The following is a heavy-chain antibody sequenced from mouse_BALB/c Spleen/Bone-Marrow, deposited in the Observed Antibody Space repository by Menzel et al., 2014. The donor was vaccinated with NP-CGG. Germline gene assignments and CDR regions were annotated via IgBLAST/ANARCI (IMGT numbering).Heavy chain of an antibody. J-gene: IGHJ2*01. V-gene: IGHV5-17*02. D-gene: IGHD1-1*01. Sequence: EVQLQQSGGGLVQPGGSRKLSCAASGFTSSSFGMHWVRQAPEKGLEWVAYISSGSSTIYYADTMMGRSTISRDNPKNTLFLQMTSLRSEDTAMYYCARSGSSSGYFDYWGQGTTLTVSS. CDR3: ARSGSSSGYFDY. CDR1: GFTSSSFG. CDR2: ISSGSSTI.